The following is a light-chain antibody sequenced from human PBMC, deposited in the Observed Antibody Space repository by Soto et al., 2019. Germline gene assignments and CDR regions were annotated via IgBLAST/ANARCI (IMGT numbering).Light chain of an antibody. Sequence: DIQMIQSPSSLSASVGDRVTITCRASQSISSYLNWYQQKPGKAPKLLIYAASSLQSGVPSRFSGSGSGTDFTLTISSLQPEDFATYYCQQSHSTPLTFGQGTRLEIK. CDR3: QQSHSTPLT. CDR2: AAS. V-gene: IGKV1-39*01. CDR1: QSISSY. J-gene: IGKJ5*01.